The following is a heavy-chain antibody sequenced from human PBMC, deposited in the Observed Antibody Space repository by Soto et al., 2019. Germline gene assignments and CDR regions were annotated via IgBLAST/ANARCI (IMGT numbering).Heavy chain of an antibody. J-gene: IGHJ4*02. V-gene: IGHV3-23*01. CDR1: GFTFNNYA. CDR3: AKGRGGAGSLTPRVDF. Sequence: EVQLLESGGGLVQPGGSLRLSCAASGFTFNNYAMTWVRQAPGKGLEWVAAISGGGDTTSYAYSVKGRVTVSRDGSKNTLYPQMSTRRAEDTALYYCAKGRGGAGSLTPRVDFWGKGTLVTASS. CDR2: ISGGGDTT. D-gene: IGHD3-10*01.